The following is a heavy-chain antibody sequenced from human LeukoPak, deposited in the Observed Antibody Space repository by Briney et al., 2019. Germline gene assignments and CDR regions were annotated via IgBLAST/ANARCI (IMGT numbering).Heavy chain of an antibody. D-gene: IGHD3-16*01. CDR1: GFTFSNSG. CDR3: ANQPGTYVWGSCRHFEH. V-gene: IGHV3-23*01. Sequence: GGSLRLSCAASGFTFSNSGMSWVRQAPGKGLEWVSAMSGSGHSTYYAGSVNGRFPISRDNSKNTLYLQMDSLRAEDTAVYYCANQPGTYVWGSCRHFEHWGQGTLVAVSS. J-gene: IGHJ4*02. CDR2: MSGSGHST.